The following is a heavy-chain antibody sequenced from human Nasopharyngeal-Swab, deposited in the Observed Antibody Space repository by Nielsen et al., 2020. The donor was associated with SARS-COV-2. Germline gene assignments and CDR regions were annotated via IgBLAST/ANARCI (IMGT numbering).Heavy chain of an antibody. CDR1: GYTFTSYG. V-gene: IGHV1-18*01. D-gene: IGHD3-3*01. CDR2: ISAYNDNT. Sequence: ASVKVSCKASGYTFTSYGISWVRQAPGKGLEWMGWISAYNDNTDYAQKLQGRVTMTTDTSTSTAYMELRSLRSDDTAVYYCARERLDYDFWSGTQPLGMDVWGQGTTVTVSS. CDR3: ARERLDYDFWSGTQPLGMDV. J-gene: IGHJ6*02.